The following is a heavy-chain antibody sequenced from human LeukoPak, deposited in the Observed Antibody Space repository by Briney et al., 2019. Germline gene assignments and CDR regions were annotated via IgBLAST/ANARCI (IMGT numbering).Heavy chain of an antibody. CDR3: ASARGGTAVAGTKGNWFDP. D-gene: IGHD6-19*01. Sequence: SGGSLRLSCAASGFTFSDYYMSWIRQAPGKGLEWVSYISSSGSTIYYADSVKGRFTISRDNTKNSLYLQMNSLRAEDTAVYYCASARGGTAVAGTKGNWFDPWGQGTLVTVSS. CDR1: GFTFSDYY. CDR2: ISSSGSTI. J-gene: IGHJ5*02. V-gene: IGHV3-11*01.